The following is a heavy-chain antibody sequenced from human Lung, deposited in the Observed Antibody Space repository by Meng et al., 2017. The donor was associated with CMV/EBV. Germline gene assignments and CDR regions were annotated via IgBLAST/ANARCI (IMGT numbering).Heavy chain of an antibody. CDR3: ARDRTTGRYFDY. CDR2: IYYSGST. D-gene: IGHD4-11*01. V-gene: IGHV4-30-4*01. CDR1: GGSISSGDYY. J-gene: IGHJ4*02. Sequence: HVQLHVAGPGLVKPSQTLSLTRTVSGGSISSGDYYWSWIRQPPGKGLEWIGYIYYSGSTYYNPSLKSRVTISVDTSKNQFSLKLSSVTAADTAVYYCARDRTTGRYFDYWGQGTLVTVSS.